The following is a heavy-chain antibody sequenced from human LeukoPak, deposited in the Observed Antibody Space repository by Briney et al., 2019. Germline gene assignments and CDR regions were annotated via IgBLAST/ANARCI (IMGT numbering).Heavy chain of an antibody. CDR2: ISTSSDYI. D-gene: IGHD1-26*01. V-gene: IGHV3-21*01. J-gene: IGHJ5*02. CDR1: GFTFSSYN. CDR3: ARAGASSGSYFWFDP. Sequence: GGSLRLSCAASGFTFSSYNMNWVRQAPGKGLEWVSSISTSSDYIYYADSVKGRFTISRDNARNSLYLQMNSLRAEDTAVYYCARAGASSGSYFWFDPWGQGTLVTASS.